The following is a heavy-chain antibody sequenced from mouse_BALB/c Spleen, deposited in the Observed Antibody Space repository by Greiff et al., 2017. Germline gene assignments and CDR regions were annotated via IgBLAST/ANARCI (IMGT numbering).Heavy chain of an antibody. CDR3: ARDNGWGAMDY. Sequence: EVKVVESGGGLVQPGGSLRLSCATSGFTFTDYYMSWVRQPPGKALEWLGFIRNKANGYTTEYSASVKGRFTISRDNSQSILYLQMNTLRAEDSATYYCARDNGWGAMDYWGQGTSVTVSS. V-gene: IGHV7-3*02. J-gene: IGHJ4*01. CDR1: GFTFTDYY. D-gene: IGHD1-1*02. CDR2: IRNKANGYTT.